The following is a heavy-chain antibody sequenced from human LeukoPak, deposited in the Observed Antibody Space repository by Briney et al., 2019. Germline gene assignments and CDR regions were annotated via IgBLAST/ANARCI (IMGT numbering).Heavy chain of an antibody. Sequence: VGSLRLSCAASVFTVSTKYMNWVRQAPGTGVEWVSIIYSGSDTYHANSVECRFTISRDSSKNILFLQMNDLRAEDTAVYYCARVGDHFHWYLDLWGRGTLVTVSS. V-gene: IGHV3-53*01. J-gene: IGHJ2*01. CDR3: ARVGDHFHWYLDL. CDR2: IYSGSDT. D-gene: IGHD3-10*01. CDR1: VFTVSTKY.